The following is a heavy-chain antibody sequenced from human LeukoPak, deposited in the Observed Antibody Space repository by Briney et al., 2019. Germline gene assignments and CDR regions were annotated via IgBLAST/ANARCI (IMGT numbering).Heavy chain of an antibody. Sequence: PGGSLRLSCAASGFTFSSYWMHWVRQAPGKGLVWVSRINSDGSSTSYADSVKGRFTISRDNSKNTLYLQMNSLRAEDTAVYYCARDEGYGDFDYWGQGTLVTVSS. CDR2: INSDGSST. J-gene: IGHJ4*02. CDR3: ARDEGYGDFDY. CDR1: GFTFSSYW. D-gene: IGHD4-17*01. V-gene: IGHV3-74*01.